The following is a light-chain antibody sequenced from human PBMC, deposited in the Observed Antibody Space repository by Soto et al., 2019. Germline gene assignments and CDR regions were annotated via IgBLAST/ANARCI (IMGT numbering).Light chain of an antibody. CDR3: QQYNNWPRT. Sequence: EIVMTQSTATLSVSPGERATLSCRASQSVSSKLAWYQQKPGQAPRLLIYDASTRATGTPARFSGSGSGTAFTLTISSLQSEDFAVYYCQQYNNWPRTFGQGTNVEIK. CDR1: QSVSSK. V-gene: IGKV3-15*01. J-gene: IGKJ1*01. CDR2: DAS.